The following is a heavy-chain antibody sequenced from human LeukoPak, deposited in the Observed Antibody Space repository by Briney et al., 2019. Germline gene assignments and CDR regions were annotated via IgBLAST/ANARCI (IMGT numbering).Heavy chain of an antibody. V-gene: IGHV3-7*01. CDR3: ASDRGYNSFDY. CDR1: GFTLSRSW. D-gene: IGHD6-13*01. Sequence: GGSLRLSCAASGFTLSRSWMSWVRPAPRKGLERVANIKEDGSQRDYVDSVKGRITISRDNAMNSVFLQRISLRVEDTAVYYCASDRGYNSFDYWGQGTLVTVSS. CDR2: IKEDGSQR. J-gene: IGHJ4*02.